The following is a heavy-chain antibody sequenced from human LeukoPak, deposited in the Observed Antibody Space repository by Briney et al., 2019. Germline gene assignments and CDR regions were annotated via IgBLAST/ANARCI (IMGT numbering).Heavy chain of an antibody. Sequence: SVKVSCKASGGTFSSYAISWVRQAPGQGLEWMGRIIPILGIANYAQKFQGRVTITADKSTSTAYMELSSLRSEDTAVYYCARAFPRYCSSTSCQCYFDYWGQGTLVTVSS. V-gene: IGHV1-69*04. J-gene: IGHJ4*02. CDR1: GGTFSSYA. CDR2: IIPILGIA. CDR3: ARAFPRYCSSTSCQCYFDY. D-gene: IGHD2-2*01.